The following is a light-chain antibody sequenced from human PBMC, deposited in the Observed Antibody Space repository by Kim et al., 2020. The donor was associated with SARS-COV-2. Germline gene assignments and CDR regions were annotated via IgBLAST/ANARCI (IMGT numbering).Light chain of an antibody. Sequence: SYELTQPPSVSVSPGQTASITCSGEKLGDKYACWYQQKTGQSPVLVIYQDSKRPSGISERFSGSNSGNTATLTISGTQAMDEADYYCQAWDSSTAVFGGGTKLTVL. CDR3: QAWDSSTAV. V-gene: IGLV3-1*01. J-gene: IGLJ2*01. CDR2: QDS. CDR1: KLGDKY.